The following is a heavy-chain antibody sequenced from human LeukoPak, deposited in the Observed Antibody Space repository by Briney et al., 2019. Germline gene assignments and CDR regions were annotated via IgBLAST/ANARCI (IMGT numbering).Heavy chain of an antibody. Sequence: GRSLRLSCAASGFTFSTYAMHWVRQAPGKGLEWVANIKQDGSEKYYVDSVKGRFTISRDNAKNSLYLQMNSLRAEDTAVYYCARESSSWYSDYYYYMDVWGKGTTVTVSS. D-gene: IGHD6-13*01. J-gene: IGHJ6*03. CDR1: GFTFSTYA. CDR2: IKQDGSEK. V-gene: IGHV3-7*01. CDR3: ARESSSWYSDYYYYMDV.